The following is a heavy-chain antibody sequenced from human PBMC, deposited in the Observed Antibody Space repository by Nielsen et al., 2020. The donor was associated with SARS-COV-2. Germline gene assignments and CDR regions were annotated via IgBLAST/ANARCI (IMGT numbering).Heavy chain of an antibody. J-gene: IGHJ6*02. CDR1: GYSFTSYW. Sequence: GESLKISCKGSGYSFTSYWISWVRQMPGKGLEWMGRIDPSDSYTNYSPSFQGHVTISADKSISTAYLQWSSLKASDTAMYYCARSYDYSHYHYYDMDVWGQGTVVTVSS. CDR2: IDPSDSYT. V-gene: IGHV5-10-1*01. CDR3: ARSYDYSHYHYYDMDV. D-gene: IGHD4-11*01.